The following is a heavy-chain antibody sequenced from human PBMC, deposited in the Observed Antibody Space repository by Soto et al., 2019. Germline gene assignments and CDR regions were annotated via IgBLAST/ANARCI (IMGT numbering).Heavy chain of an antibody. Sequence: PRWSLTLSCSASVFTVSSKYMSWSRQPPGKGLEWVAVIYSGGSTYYADSVKGRFTISRDNSKNTLYLQMNSLRAEDTAVYYCARYHYGTERNAFDIWGQGTMVTVS. CDR1: VFTVSSKY. V-gene: IGHV3-53*01. J-gene: IGHJ3*02. CDR2: IYSGGST. D-gene: IGHD3-16*01. CDR3: ARYHYGTERNAFDI.